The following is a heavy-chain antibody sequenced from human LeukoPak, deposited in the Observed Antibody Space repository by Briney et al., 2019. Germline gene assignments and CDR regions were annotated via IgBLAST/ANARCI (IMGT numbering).Heavy chain of an antibody. CDR1: GGSISSTRYY. CDR2: IYYSGST. Sequence: SETLSLTCTVSGGSISSTRYYWGWIRQPPGKGLEWIGYIYYSGSTNCNPSLKSRVTISVDTSKNQFSLKLRSVTAADTAVYYCARLTGYSSESWFDPWGQGTLVTVSS. J-gene: IGHJ5*02. V-gene: IGHV4-61*05. CDR3: ARLTGYSSESWFDP. D-gene: IGHD3-9*01.